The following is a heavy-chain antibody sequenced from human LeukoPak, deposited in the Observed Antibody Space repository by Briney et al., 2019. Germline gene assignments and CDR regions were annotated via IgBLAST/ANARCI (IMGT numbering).Heavy chain of an antibody. V-gene: IGHV1-18*01. Sequence: ASVKVSCKASGYTFTSYGISWVRQAPGQGLEWMGWISAYNGITNYAQKLQGRVTMTTDTSTSTAYMELRSLRSDDTAVYYCARARGYYYDSSAGAADYWGQGTLVTVSS. D-gene: IGHD3-22*01. J-gene: IGHJ4*02. CDR3: ARARGYYYDSSAGAADY. CDR1: GYTFTSYG. CDR2: ISAYNGIT.